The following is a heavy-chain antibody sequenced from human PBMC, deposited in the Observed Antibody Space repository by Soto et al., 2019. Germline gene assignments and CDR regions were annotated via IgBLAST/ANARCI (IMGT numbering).Heavy chain of an antibody. Sequence: QVQLQQSGPGLVKTSQTLSLTCAISGDSVSSNDATWDWIRHSPSRGLEWLGRTYYRSKWYIDYAGAVKSRLPTNPDPSNTHLSRQLNSVTPEDTVVYYCVRLIGNSWLDSWGQGTVVTVS. CDR2: TYYRSKWYI. V-gene: IGHV6-1*01. D-gene: IGHD2-8*01. CDR3: VRLIGNSWLDS. J-gene: IGHJ5*01. CDR1: GDSVSSNDAT.